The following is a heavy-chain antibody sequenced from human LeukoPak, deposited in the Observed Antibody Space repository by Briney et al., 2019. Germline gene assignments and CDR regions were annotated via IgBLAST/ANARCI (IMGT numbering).Heavy chain of an antibody. J-gene: IGHJ4*02. Sequence: PGGSLRLSCAASGFTFSSYAMSWVRQAPGKGLEWVSAISGSGGSTYYADSVKGRFTISRDNSKNTLYLQMYSLRAEDTAVYYCAKDREGSGYDYGYFDYWGQGTLVTVSS. CDR3: AKDREGSGYDYGYFDY. CDR1: GFTFSSYA. D-gene: IGHD5-12*01. V-gene: IGHV3-23*01. CDR2: ISGSGGST.